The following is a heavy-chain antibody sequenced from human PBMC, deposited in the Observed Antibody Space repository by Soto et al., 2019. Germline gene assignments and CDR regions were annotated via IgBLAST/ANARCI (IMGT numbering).Heavy chain of an antibody. D-gene: IGHD1-1*01. CDR3: ARVYWKQTSTNYYYYGMDV. CDR1: GGTFSSYA. V-gene: IGHV1-69*13. CDR2: IIPIFGTA. J-gene: IGHJ6*02. Sequence: ASVKVSCKASGGTFSSYAISWVRQAPGQGLEWMGGIIPIFGTANYAQKFQGRVTITADESTSTAYMELSSLRSEDTAVYYCARVYWKQTSTNYYYYGMDVWGQGTTVTVYS.